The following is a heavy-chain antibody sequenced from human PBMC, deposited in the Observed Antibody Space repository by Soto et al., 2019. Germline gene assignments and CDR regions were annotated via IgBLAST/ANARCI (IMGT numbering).Heavy chain of an antibody. CDR1: GYSFTSYW. V-gene: IGHV5-51*01. D-gene: IGHD2-15*01. Sequence: GESLKISCTGVGYSFTSYWIGWVRQMPGKGLEWMGIIYPGDSDTRYSPSFQGQVTISADKSITTAYLQWSSLKASDTAMYYCARGSCHTQIFDYWFDPWAQGTQVTVSS. CDR2: IYPGDSDT. J-gene: IGHJ5*02. CDR3: ARGSCHTQIFDYWFDP.